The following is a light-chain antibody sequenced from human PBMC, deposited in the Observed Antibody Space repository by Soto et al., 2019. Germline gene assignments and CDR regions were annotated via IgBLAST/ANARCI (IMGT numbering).Light chain of an antibody. CDR3: QAWDSSTVV. Sequence: SYELTQPPSVSVSPGQTASITCSGDKLGNKYACWYQQKPGQSPVLVIYQDSNRPSGIPERFSGSNSGNTATLTISWTQAMDEADYYCQAWDSSTVVFGGGTKLTVL. CDR1: KLGNKY. CDR2: QDS. V-gene: IGLV3-1*01. J-gene: IGLJ2*01.